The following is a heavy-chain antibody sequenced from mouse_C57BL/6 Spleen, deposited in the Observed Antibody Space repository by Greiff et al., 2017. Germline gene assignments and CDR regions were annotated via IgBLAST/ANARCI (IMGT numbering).Heavy chain of an antibody. D-gene: IGHD3-2*02. J-gene: IGHJ2*01. CDR1: GYTFTDYY. Sequence: EVQLQQSGPELVKPGASVKISCKASGYTFTDYYMNWVKQSHGQSLEWIGDIHPNNGGTSYNQKFKGKATLTVDKSSSTAYMELRSLTSEDSAVYYCARAQATYYFDYWGQGTTLTVSS. CDR2: IHPNNGGT. CDR3: ARAQATYYFDY. V-gene: IGHV1-26*01.